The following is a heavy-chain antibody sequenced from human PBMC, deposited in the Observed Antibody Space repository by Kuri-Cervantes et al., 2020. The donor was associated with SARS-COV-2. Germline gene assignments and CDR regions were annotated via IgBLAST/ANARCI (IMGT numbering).Heavy chain of an antibody. J-gene: IGHJ5*02. CDR1: RFTFNNYA. D-gene: IGHD6-19*01. V-gene: IGHV3-23*01. Sequence: GGSLRLSCAASRFTFNNYAMSWVRQAPGKGLEWVSGISGSGDNTYYADSVKGRFTISRDNFKNTVYLQMNSLRAEDTAVYYCAKIAGYNSGWYDDWGQGTLVTVSS. CDR2: ISGSGDNT. CDR3: AKIAGYNSGWYDD.